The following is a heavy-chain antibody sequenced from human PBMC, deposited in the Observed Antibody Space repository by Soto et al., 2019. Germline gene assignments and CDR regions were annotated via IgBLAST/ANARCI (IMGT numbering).Heavy chain of an antibody. CDR1: GGSISSGDYY. D-gene: IGHD3-3*01. Sequence: SETLSLTCTVSGGSISSGDYYWSWIRQPPGKGLEWIGYIYYSGSTYYNPSLKSPVTISVDTSKNQFSLKLSSVTAADTAVYYCASLQRVVYYFDYWGQGTLVTVSS. V-gene: IGHV4-30-4*01. CDR2: IYYSGST. J-gene: IGHJ4*02. CDR3: ASLQRVVYYFDY.